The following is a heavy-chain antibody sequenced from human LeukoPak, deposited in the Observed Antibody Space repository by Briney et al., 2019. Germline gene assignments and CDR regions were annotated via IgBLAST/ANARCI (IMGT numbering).Heavy chain of an antibody. CDR1: GFTFSSYA. Sequence: GGSLRLSCAASGFTFSSYAMHWVRQAPGKGLEWVAVISYDGSNKYYADSVKGRFTISRDNSKNTLYLQMNSLRAEDTAVYYCARDQVPAAIVLYYYGMDVWGQGTTVTVSS. D-gene: IGHD2-2*01. J-gene: IGHJ6*02. CDR3: ARDQVPAAIVLYYYGMDV. CDR2: ISYDGSNK. V-gene: IGHV3-30*04.